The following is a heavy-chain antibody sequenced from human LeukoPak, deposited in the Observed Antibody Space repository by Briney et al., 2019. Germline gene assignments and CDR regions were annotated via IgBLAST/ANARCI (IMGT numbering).Heavy chain of an antibody. V-gene: IGHV3-33*03. Sequence: AGGSLRLSCAASGFTFSNYGMHWVRQAPGKGREWVAVVWHDGSNRYYADSVKRRFTISRDNSKNTLSLQMSSLRAEDTAVYYCAKDGAELGLCSNGFCYGLKYYFMDAWGKGATVTVSS. D-gene: IGHD2-8*01. CDR1: GFTFSNYG. CDR2: VWHDGSNR. CDR3: AKDGAELGLCSNGFCYGLKYYFMDA. J-gene: IGHJ6*03.